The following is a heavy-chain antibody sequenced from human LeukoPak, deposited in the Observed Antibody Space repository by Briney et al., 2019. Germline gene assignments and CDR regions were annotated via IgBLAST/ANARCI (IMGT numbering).Heavy chain of an antibody. J-gene: IGHJ6*02. CDR1: GGSFSGYY. Sequence: KPSETLSLTCAVYGGSFSGYYWSWIRQPPGKGLEWIGEINHSGSTNYNPSLKSRVAISVDTSKNQFSLKLSSVTAADTAVYYCARMLRFLEWLAPYYYYGMDVWGQGTTVTVSS. CDR2: INHSGST. D-gene: IGHD3-3*01. V-gene: IGHV4-34*01. CDR3: ARMLRFLEWLAPYYYYGMDV.